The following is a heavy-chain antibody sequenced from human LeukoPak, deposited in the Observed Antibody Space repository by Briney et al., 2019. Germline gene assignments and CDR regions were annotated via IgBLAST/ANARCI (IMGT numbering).Heavy chain of an antibody. Sequence: GGSLRLSCAASGFTFSDYDMHWVRQPPGRGLEWVALIRYDGLSPYYADSVRGRFTISRDNSNNALYLQMHSLRPEDTAFYYCAKIYGTTWYFFDNWGQGALVTVSS. J-gene: IGHJ4*02. CDR2: IRYDGLSP. CDR3: AKIYGTTWYFFDN. CDR1: GFTFSDYD. D-gene: IGHD3-3*01. V-gene: IGHV3-30*02.